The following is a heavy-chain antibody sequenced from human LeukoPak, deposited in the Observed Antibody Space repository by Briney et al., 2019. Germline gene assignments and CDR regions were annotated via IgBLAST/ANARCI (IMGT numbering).Heavy chain of an antibody. CDR2: ISSNGGST. J-gene: IGHJ3*01. V-gene: IGHV3-64*01. Sequence: GGSLRLSCAASGFTFSSYAMHWVRQAPGKGLEYVSAISSNGGSTYYANSVKGRFTISRDNSKKILYLQMNSLRRDDTAMYYCAKEAGLFDAWGQGTMVTVSS. CDR1: GFTFSSYA. CDR3: AKEAGLFDA.